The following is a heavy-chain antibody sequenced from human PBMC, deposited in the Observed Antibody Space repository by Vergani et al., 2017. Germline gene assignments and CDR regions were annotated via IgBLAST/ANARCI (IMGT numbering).Heavy chain of an antibody. V-gene: IGHV5-10-1*03. CDR2: IDLSDSYT. D-gene: IGHD7-27*01. Sequence: EVQLVQSGAEVKKPGESLRLSCKDSGYSFTTYWISWVRQMPGKGLEWMGRIDLSDSYTNYSPSFQGHVTISADKSISTAYLQWSSLKASDTAMYYCAGHENLGDAFDIWGQGTMVTVSS. CDR1: GYSFTTYW. CDR3: AGHENLGDAFDI. J-gene: IGHJ3*02.